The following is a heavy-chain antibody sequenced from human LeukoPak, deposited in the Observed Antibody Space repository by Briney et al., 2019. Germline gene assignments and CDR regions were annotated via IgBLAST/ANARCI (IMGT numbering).Heavy chain of an antibody. Sequence: PETLSLTCTVSDDSITMYYWTWIRQPPGKGLEWIGYVDHTGSTKFNPSLNGRVSISRDTSNNFFSLRLRSVTAADTAVYFCARVSGPFSYGNWFNAWGQGTLVTVSS. CDR2: VDHTGST. CDR1: DDSITMYY. D-gene: IGHD5-18*01. J-gene: IGHJ5*02. CDR3: ARVSGPFSYGNWFNA. V-gene: IGHV4-59*01.